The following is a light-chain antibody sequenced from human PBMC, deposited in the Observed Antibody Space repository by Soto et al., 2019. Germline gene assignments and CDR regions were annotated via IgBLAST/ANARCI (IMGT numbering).Light chain of an antibody. CDR2: GAS. V-gene: IGKV3-15*01. Sequence: TNSPATLSVSPGETATLSCRASQSVYNNLAWYQQKPGQAPRLLIYGASTRATGIPARFSGSGSGTEFTLTISSLQSEDLAVYYCHQYDNWPKTFGQGTRLEIK. CDR1: QSVYNN. CDR3: HQYDNWPKT. J-gene: IGKJ5*01.